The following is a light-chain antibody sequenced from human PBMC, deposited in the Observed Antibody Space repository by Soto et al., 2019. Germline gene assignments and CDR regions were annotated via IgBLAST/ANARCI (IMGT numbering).Light chain of an antibody. CDR3: QQRSNWLT. Sequence: EIVLTQSPGTLSLSPGERATLSCRASQSVSGYLAWYQQRPGQAPRLLIYDASHRATGIPARFTGSGSGTDFTLIISRLEPEDFAVYYCQQRSNWLTFGQGTKVDIK. CDR2: DAS. V-gene: IGKV3-11*01. CDR1: QSVSGY. J-gene: IGKJ1*01.